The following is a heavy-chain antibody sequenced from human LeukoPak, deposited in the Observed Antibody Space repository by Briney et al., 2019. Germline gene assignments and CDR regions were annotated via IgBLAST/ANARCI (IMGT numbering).Heavy chain of an antibody. J-gene: IGHJ5*02. CDR2: ISSSSSYI. V-gene: IGHV3-21*01. Sequence: GGSLRLSCAASGFTFSSYAMSWVRQAPGKGLEWVSSISSSSSYIYYADSVKGRFTISRDNAKNSLYLQMNSLRAEGTAVYYCARARGVVWFDPWGQGTLVTVSS. CDR3: ARARGVVWFDP. CDR1: GFTFSSYA. D-gene: IGHD2-15*01.